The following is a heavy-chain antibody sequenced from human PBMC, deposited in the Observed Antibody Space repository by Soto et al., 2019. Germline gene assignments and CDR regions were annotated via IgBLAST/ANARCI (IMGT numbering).Heavy chain of an antibody. CDR2: ISYDGSNK. V-gene: IGHV3-30-3*01. D-gene: IGHD3-10*01. CDR1: GFTFSSYA. CDR3: ASDRGYYYGLDV. Sequence: QVQLVESGGGVVQPGRSLRLSCAASGFTFSSYAMHWVRQAPGKGLEWVAVISYDGSNKYYADSVKGRSTISRDNSTNRLYVQMTSLRAEDAAVYYWASDRGYYYGLDVGGQGTAVAVSS. J-gene: IGHJ6*02.